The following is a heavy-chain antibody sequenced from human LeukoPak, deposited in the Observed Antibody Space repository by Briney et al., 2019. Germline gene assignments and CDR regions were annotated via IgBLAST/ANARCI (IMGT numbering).Heavy chain of an antibody. D-gene: IGHD5-24*01. J-gene: IGHJ4*02. CDR1: GGSITSYY. Sequence: SETLSLTCTVSGGSITSYYWSWIRQPPGKGLEWIGYISNSGSTKYNPSLNSRVAISTDTSKNQFFLSLSSVTAADTAVYYCAKQERWLQFNSWGQGTLVTVSS. V-gene: IGHV4-59*08. CDR2: ISNSGST. CDR3: AKQERWLQFNS.